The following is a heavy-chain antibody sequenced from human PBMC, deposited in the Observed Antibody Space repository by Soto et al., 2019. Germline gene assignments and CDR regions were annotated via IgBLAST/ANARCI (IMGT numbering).Heavy chain of an antibody. D-gene: IGHD3-10*01. J-gene: IGHJ6*02. CDR3: ARESPSVVLWFGESKPYYYYYGMHV. Sequence: SETLSLTCAAYGGSFSGYYWSWIRQPPGKGLEWIGEINHSGSTNYNPSLKSRVTISVDTSKNQFSLKLSSVTAADTAVYYCARESPSVVLWFGESKPYYYYYGMHVWGQGTTVTVSS. CDR1: GGSFSGYY. V-gene: IGHV4-34*01. CDR2: INHSGST.